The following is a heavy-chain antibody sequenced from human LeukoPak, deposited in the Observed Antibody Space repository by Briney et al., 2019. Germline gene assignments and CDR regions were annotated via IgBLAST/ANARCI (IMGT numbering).Heavy chain of an antibody. CDR1: GGSISSGGYY. CDR3: ARGQVRETTIALGY. Sequence: SQTLSLTCTVSGGSISSGGYYWSWIRQHPGRGLEWIGYIYYSGSTYYNPSLKSRVTISVDTSKNQFSLKLSSVTAADTAVYYCARGQVRETTIALGYWGQGTLVTVSS. V-gene: IGHV4-31*03. CDR2: IYYSGST. D-gene: IGHD4-11*01. J-gene: IGHJ4*02.